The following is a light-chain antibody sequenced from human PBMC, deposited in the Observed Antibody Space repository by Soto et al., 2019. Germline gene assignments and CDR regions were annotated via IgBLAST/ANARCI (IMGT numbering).Light chain of an antibody. CDR3: RQADISQLT. V-gene: IGKV1-12*01. CDR1: QPLGAW. J-gene: IGKJ4*01. Sequence: DIQMTQFPSSVSASVGDRVTITCRASQPLGAWLAWYQQKPGKAPKLLIYATSTLETGVPSRFSGSGSGTQCTLAISSLQPEDCATYYCRQADISQLTVGGGTRVEIK. CDR2: ATS.